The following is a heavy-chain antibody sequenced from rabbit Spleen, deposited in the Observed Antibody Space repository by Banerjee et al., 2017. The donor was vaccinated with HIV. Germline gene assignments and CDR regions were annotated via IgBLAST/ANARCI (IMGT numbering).Heavy chain of an antibody. CDR2: IDPVFGST. CDR1: GFTLSSYY. J-gene: IGHJ4*01. Sequence: HLKESGGGLVQPGGSLKLSCTASGFTLSSYYMNWVRQAPGKGLECIGYIDPVFGSTYYATWVNGRFTISSHNAQNALYLQLNSLTAADTATYFCVRDTWHFNLWGPGTLVTIS. CDR3: VRDTWHFNL. V-gene: IGHV1S7*01. D-gene: IGHD3-1*01.